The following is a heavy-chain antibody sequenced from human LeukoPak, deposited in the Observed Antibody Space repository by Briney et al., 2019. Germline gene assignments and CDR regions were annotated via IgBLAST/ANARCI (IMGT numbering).Heavy chain of an antibody. CDR1: GYTFTGYY. D-gene: IGHD5-18*01. J-gene: IGHJ6*03. Sequence: ASVKVSCKASGYTFTGYYMHWVRQAPGQGLEWMGWINPNSGGTNYAQKFQGRVTMTRDTSISTAYMELSRLRSDDTAVYYCARAASKLSYYYYMDVWGKGTTVTVSS. CDR2: INPNSGGT. CDR3: ARAASKLSYYYYMDV. V-gene: IGHV1-2*02.